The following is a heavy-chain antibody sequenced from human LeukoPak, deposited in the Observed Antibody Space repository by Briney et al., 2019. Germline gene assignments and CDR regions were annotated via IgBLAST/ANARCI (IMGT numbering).Heavy chain of an antibody. D-gene: IGHD3-22*01. V-gene: IGHV3-23*01. CDR1: GFTFTSYA. CDR3: ARGSYDSSGRPNWFDP. CDR2: ISGSGGST. J-gene: IGHJ5*02. Sequence: PGGSLRLSCAASGFTFTSYAMSWVRQAPGKGLEWVSGISGSGGSTYYADSVKGRFTISRDNSKNTLYLQMNSLRAEDTAVYYCARGSYDSSGRPNWFDPWGQGTLVTVSS.